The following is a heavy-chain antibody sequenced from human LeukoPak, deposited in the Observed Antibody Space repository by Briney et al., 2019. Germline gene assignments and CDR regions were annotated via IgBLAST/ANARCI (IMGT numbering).Heavy chain of an antibody. CDR3: TRGDGYGGNSADY. D-gene: IGHD4-23*01. V-gene: IGHV3-49*03. Sequence: GGSLXLSCTASGFTFGDYAMSWFRQAPGKGLEWVGFIRSKAYGGTTEYAASVKGRFTISRDDSKSIAYLQMNSLKTEDTAVYYCTRGDGYGGNSADYWGQGTLVTVSS. J-gene: IGHJ4*02. CDR1: GFTFGDYA. CDR2: IRSKAYGGTT.